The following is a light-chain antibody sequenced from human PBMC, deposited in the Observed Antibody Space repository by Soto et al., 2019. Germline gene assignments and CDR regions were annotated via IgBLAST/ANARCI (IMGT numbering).Light chain of an antibody. CDR3: KQSYYTTT. J-gene: IGKJ1*01. CDR1: QSISSW. Sequence: DIQLTQSPWTRAASVRGGGPSTCRASQSISSWLAWYQQKPGKAPKLLIYDASTLQSGVQSRFSGSGSGTDFTLTISRLKHEDFETYYCKQSYYTTTVGQGTQVDIK. CDR2: DAS. V-gene: IGKV1-5*01.